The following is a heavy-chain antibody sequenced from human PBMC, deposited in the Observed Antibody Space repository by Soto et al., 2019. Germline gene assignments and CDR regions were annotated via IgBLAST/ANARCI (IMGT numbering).Heavy chain of an antibody. D-gene: IGHD3-10*01. CDR2: IYYSGST. CDR3: ARTYYYGSGSYYSRMDV. J-gene: IGHJ6*02. CDR1: GGSISSSSYY. V-gene: IGHV4-39*01. Sequence: SETLPLTCTVSGGSISSSSYYWGWIRQPPGKGLEWIGSIYYSGSTYYNPSLKSRVTISVDTSKNQFSLKLSSVTAADTAVYYCARTYYYGSGSYYSRMDVWGQGTTVTVSS.